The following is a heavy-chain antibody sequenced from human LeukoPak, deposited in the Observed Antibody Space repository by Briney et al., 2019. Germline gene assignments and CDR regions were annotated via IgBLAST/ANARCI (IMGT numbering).Heavy chain of an antibody. CDR2: IYYSGTT. D-gene: IGHD3-22*01. J-gene: IGHJ4*02. CDR3: VRNSNDYSYFDY. Sequence: SETLSLTCTVSGGSISSGGYYWTWIRQHPGKGLEWIGYIYYSGTTYYNPSLESRVAISVDTSKNQFSLKLSSVTAADTAVYYCVRNSNDYSYFDYWGQGTLVTVSA. CDR1: GGSISSGGYY. V-gene: IGHV4-31*03.